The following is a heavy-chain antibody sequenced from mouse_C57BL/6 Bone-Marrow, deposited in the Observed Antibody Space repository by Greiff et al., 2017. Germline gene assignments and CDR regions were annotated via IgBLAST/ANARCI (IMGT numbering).Heavy chain of an antibody. CDR2: INPSNGGT. CDR3: ARLIYYYGSRYYFDY. Sequence: QVQLQQSGTELVKPGASVKLSCKASGYTFTSYWMHWVKQRPGQGLEWIGNINPSNGGTNYNEKFKSKATLTVDKSSSTAYMQLSSLTSEDSAVYYCARLIYYYGSRYYFDYWGQGTTLTVSS. V-gene: IGHV1-53*01. CDR1: GYTFTSYW. J-gene: IGHJ2*01. D-gene: IGHD1-1*01.